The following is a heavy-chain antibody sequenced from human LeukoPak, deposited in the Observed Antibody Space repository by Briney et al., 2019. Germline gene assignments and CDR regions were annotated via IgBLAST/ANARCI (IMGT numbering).Heavy chain of an antibody. V-gene: IGHV3-30*03. J-gene: IGHJ4*02. Sequence: GGSLRLSCAASGFTFSSYGMHWVRQAPGKGLEWVEVISYDGSNKYYADSVKGRFTISRDNSKNTLYLQMNSRRAEDTAVYYCAGHVNGGPRTFDYWGQGTLVTVSS. CDR1: GFTFSSYG. CDR3: AGHVNGGPRTFDY. D-gene: IGHD4-23*01. CDR2: ISYDGSNK.